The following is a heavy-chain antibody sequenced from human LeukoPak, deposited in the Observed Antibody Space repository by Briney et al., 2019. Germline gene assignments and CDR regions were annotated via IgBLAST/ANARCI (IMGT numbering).Heavy chain of an antibody. D-gene: IGHD3-9*01. CDR1: GFTFSEYS. CDR2: ISSRSSSI. J-gene: IGHJ4*02. CDR3: ARVGYDILTGFHY. Sequence: GGSLRLSCVASGFTFSEYSINWVRQAPGKGLEWVSLISSRSSSIYYADSVKGRFTISRDNAKKSLYLQMNSLRDEDTAVYYCARVGYDILTGFHYWGQGTLVTVSS. V-gene: IGHV3-48*02.